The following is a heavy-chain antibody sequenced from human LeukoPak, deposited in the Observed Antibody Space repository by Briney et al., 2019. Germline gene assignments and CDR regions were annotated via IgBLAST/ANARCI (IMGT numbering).Heavy chain of an antibody. CDR2: ISYDGSNK. V-gene: IGHV3-30-3*01. J-gene: IGHJ4*02. D-gene: IGHD2-21*02. CDR1: GFTFSSYA. Sequence: PGGSLRLSCAASGFTFSSYAMHWVRQAPGKGLEWVAVISYDGSNKYYADSVKGRFTISRDNSKNTLYLQMNSLRAEDTAVYYCARVEVVVTAIIDYWGQGTLVTVSS. CDR3: ARVEVVVTAIIDY.